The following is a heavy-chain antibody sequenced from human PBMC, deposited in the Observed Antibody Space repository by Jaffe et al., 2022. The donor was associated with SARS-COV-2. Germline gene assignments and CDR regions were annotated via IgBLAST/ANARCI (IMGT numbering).Heavy chain of an antibody. D-gene: IGHD3-16*01. Sequence: EVQLLESGGGLVQPGGSLRLSCAASGFTFSSYAMSWVRQAPGKGLEWVSAISGSGGSTYYADSVKGRFTISRDNSKNTLYLQMNSLRAEDTAVYYCAKGNAGTDHRLTYYYYYYGMDVWGQGTTVTVSS. CDR2: ISGSGGST. CDR3: AKGNAGTDHRLTYYYYYYGMDV. V-gene: IGHV3-23*01. J-gene: IGHJ6*02. CDR1: GFTFSSYA.